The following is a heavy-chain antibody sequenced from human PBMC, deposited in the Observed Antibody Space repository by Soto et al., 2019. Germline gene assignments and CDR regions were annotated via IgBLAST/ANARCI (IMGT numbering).Heavy chain of an antibody. Sequence: GESLKISCNGSGYSFTTYWIRWVRQMPGKGLEWMGRIDPSDSYTNYSPSFQGHVTISADKSISTAYLQWSSLKASDTAMYYCASPGILYSSGWYVYWGQGTLVTVSS. J-gene: IGHJ4*02. V-gene: IGHV5-10-1*01. CDR3: ASPGILYSSGWYVY. D-gene: IGHD6-19*01. CDR1: GYSFTTYW. CDR2: IDPSDSYT.